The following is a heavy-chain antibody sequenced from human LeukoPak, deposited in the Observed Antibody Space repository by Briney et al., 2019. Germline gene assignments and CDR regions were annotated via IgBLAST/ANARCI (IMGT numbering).Heavy chain of an antibody. V-gene: IGHV3-21*01. D-gene: IGHD4-17*01. J-gene: IGHJ6*03. CDR3: ARDQGDVPYGDYTYYYMDV. CDR1: GFTFSSYS. Sequence: GGSLRLSCAASGFTFSSYSMNWARQAPGKGLEWVSSISSSSSYIYYADSVKGRFTISRDNAKNSLYLQMNSLRAEDTAVYYCARDQGDVPYGDYTYYYMDVWGKGTTVTVSS. CDR2: ISSSSSYI.